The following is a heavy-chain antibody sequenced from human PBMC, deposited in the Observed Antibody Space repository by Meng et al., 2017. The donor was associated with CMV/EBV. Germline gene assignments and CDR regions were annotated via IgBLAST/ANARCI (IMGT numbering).Heavy chain of an antibody. CDR1: GGTVSSYY. V-gene: IGHV4-59*08. Sequence: SETLSLTCTVSGGTVSSYYWSWIRQPPGKGLEWIGYIYYSGSTNYTPSLKSRVTISVDTSNNPFSLKLSSVTAADTAVYYCAGGLSEAEPFDYWGQGTLVTVSS. D-gene: IGHD1-14*01. CDR2: IYYSGST. CDR3: AGGLSEAEPFDY. J-gene: IGHJ4*01.